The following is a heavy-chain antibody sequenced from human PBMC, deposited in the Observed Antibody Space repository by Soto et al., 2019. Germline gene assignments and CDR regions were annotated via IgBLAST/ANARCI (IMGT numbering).Heavy chain of an antibody. Sequence: GGSLRLSCAGSGFTLSDYEMNWVRQAPGKGLEWVSYISTGGSSIYYADSVKGRFTIARDNGKNSVYLQMSSLRAEDTATYYCARERGGLSGADVWGQGTTVTSP. CDR2: ISTGGSSI. J-gene: IGHJ6*02. V-gene: IGHV3-48*03. CDR1: GFTLSDYE. CDR3: ARERGGLSGADV. D-gene: IGHD1-26*01.